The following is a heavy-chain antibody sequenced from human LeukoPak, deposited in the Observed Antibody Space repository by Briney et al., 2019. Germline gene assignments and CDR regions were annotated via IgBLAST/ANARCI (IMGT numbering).Heavy chain of an antibody. D-gene: IGHD2-2*01. CDR2: MNPNSGNT. Sequence: GASVKVSCKASGYTFTSYDINWVRQATGQGLEWMGWMNPNSGNTGYAQKFQGRVTITRNTSISTAYMELSSLGSEDTAVYYCARGLLVVPAAKNYYPLGYWGQGTLVTVSS. V-gene: IGHV1-8*03. CDR1: GYTFTSYD. J-gene: IGHJ4*02. CDR3: ARGLLVVPAAKNYYPLGY.